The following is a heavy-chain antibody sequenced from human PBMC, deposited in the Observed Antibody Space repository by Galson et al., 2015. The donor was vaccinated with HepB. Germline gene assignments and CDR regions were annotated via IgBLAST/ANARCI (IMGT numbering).Heavy chain of an antibody. V-gene: IGHV4-30-2*01. CDR2: IYHSGST. J-gene: IGHJ3*02. Sequence: TLSLTCAVSGGSISSGGYSWSWIRQPPGKGPEWIGYIYHSGSTYYNPSLKSRVTISVDRSKNQFSLKLSSVTAADTAVYYCARANGYSYGTDAFDIWGQGTMVTVSS. CDR1: GGSISSGGYS. CDR3: ARANGYSYGTDAFDI. D-gene: IGHD5-18*01.